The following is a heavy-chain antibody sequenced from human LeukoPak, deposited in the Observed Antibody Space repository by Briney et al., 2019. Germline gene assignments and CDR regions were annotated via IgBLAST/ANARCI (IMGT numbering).Heavy chain of an antibody. V-gene: IGHV4-61*05. J-gene: IGHJ6*03. Sequence: SETLSLTCTVSGGSISSSSYYWGWIRQPPGKGLEWIGYIYYSGSTNYNPSLKSRVTISVDTSKNQFSLKLSSVTAAYTAVYYCARGLYYYDSSGYRYYYYYYMDVWGKGTTVTISS. D-gene: IGHD3-22*01. CDR2: IYYSGST. CDR3: ARGLYYYDSSGYRYYYYYYMDV. CDR1: GGSISSSSYY.